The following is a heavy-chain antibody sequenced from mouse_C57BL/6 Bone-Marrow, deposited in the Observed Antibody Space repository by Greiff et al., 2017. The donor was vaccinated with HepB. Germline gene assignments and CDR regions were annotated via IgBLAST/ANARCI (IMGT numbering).Heavy chain of an antibody. CDR2: INPNNGGT. J-gene: IGHJ2*01. CDR3: ARGGSHVWSPYFDY. Sequence: EVQLQQSGPELVKPGASVKISCKASGYTFTDYYMNWVKQSHGKSLEWIGDINPNNGGTSYNQKFKGKATLTVDKSSSTAYMELRSLTSEDSAVYYCARGGSHVWSPYFDYWGQGTTLTVSS. CDR1: GYTFTDYY. V-gene: IGHV1-26*01. D-gene: IGHD2-10*02.